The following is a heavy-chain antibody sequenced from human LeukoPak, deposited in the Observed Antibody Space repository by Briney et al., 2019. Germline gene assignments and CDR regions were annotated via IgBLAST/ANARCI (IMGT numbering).Heavy chain of an antibody. V-gene: IGHV1-2*02. CDR2: INPNSGGT. CDR3: ARSNYYYDSSGSGPYAFDI. CDR1: GYTFTGYY. J-gene: IGHJ3*02. Sequence: ASVKVSCKASGYTFTGYYMHWVRQAPGQGLEWMGWINPNSGGTNYAQKFQGRVTMTRDTSISTAYMELSRLRSGDTAVYYCARSNYYYDSSGSGPYAFDIWGQGTMVTVSS. D-gene: IGHD3-22*01.